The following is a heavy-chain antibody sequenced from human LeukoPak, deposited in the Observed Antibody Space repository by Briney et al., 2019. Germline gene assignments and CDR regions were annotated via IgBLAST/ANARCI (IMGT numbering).Heavy chain of an antibody. V-gene: IGHV3-48*03. CDR2: ITGGSTTK. CDR1: GFTFSYYE. J-gene: IGHJ4*02. CDR3: ARDFRNAGDY. D-gene: IGHD1-14*01. Sequence: GGSLRLSCAASGFTFSYYEMIWVRQAPGKGLEWVSYITGGSTTKNYADSVKGRFTISRDNAKNSLYLQMNSLRAEDTAVYYCARDFRNAGDYWGQGTLVTVSS.